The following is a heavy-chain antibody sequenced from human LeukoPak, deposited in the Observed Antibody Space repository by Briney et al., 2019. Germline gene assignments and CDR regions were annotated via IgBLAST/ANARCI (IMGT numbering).Heavy chain of an antibody. CDR3: AKADLYGDYVSAAFDI. V-gene: IGHV3-30*18. CDR1: GFTFSSYG. D-gene: IGHD4-17*01. Sequence: GGSLRLSCAASGFTFSSYGMHWVRQAPGKGLVWVAVISYDGSNKYYADSVKGRFTISRDNSKNTLYLQMNSLRAEDTAVYYCAKADLYGDYVSAAFDIWGQGTMVTVSS. J-gene: IGHJ3*02. CDR2: ISYDGSNK.